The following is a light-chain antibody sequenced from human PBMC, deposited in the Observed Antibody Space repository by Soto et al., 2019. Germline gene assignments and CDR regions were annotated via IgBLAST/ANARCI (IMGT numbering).Light chain of an antibody. CDR1: ETVATN. CDR3: QQYGSSPRT. V-gene: IGKV3-20*01. CDR2: GAS. J-gene: IGKJ5*01. Sequence: EVVMTQSPATLSVSPWERATLSCMASETVATNLAWYQQKPGQAPRLLISGASTRAAGISDRFSGSGSGTDFTLTISRLEPEDFAVYYCQQYGSSPRTFGQGTRLEIK.